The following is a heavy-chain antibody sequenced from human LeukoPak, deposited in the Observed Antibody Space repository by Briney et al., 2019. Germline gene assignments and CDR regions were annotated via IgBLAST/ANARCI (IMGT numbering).Heavy chain of an antibody. CDR2: FNPNSGDT. D-gene: IGHD4-17*01. J-gene: IGHJ4*02. V-gene: IGHV1-2*02. CDR3: ARGGYGDYVLTCLDH. CDR1: GYSFTGHY. Sequence: GASVKVSCKASGYSFTGHYMHWVRHAPGQGLEWMGWFNPNSGDTHYAQKFQDRVTMTGDTSISTAYMELSRLRSDDTAVYYCARGGYGDYVLTCLDHWGQGTLATVSS.